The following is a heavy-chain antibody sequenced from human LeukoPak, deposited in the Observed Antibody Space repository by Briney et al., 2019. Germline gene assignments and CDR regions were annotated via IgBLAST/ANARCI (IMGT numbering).Heavy chain of an antibody. Sequence: GASVKVSCKASGYTFTSYAMNWVRQAPGQGLEWVGWIRGDNGNTNYAQKFQGRVTMTTETSTSTAYMELESLGSDETAVYYCARVDLLTGYYFFDYWGQGTLVTVSS. CDR2: IRGDNGNT. V-gene: IGHV1-18*01. CDR3: ARVDLLTGYYFFDY. D-gene: IGHD3-9*01. CDR1: GYTFTSYA. J-gene: IGHJ4*02.